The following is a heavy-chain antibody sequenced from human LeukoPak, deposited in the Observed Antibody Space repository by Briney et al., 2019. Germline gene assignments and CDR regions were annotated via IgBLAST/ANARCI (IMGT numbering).Heavy chain of an antibody. J-gene: IGHJ5*02. V-gene: IGHV1-69*13. Sequence: ASVKVSCKASGGTFSSYAISWVRQAPGQGLEWMGGIIPIFGTANYAQKFQGRVTITADESTSTAYMELSSLRSEDTAVYYYARDSPNYCSGGSCYLPRWFDPWGQGTLVTVSS. CDR3: ARDSPNYCSGGSCYLPRWFDP. CDR2: IIPIFGTA. CDR1: GGTFSSYA. D-gene: IGHD2-15*01.